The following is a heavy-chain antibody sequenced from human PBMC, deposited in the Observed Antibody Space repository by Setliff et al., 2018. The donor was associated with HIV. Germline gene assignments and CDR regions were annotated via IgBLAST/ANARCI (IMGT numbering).Heavy chain of an antibody. V-gene: IGHV1-8*01. CDR2: MNPNSGNT. D-gene: IGHD3-3*01. CDR1: GYTFTSYD. J-gene: IGHJ6*03. CDR3: ARVQTYYNFWSGYCYYMDV. Sequence: ASVKVSCKASGYTFTSYDINWVRQATGQGLEWMGWMNPNSGNTGYAQKFQGRVTMTRDTFISTAYMELSSLRSEDTAVYYCARVQTYYNFWSGYCYYMDVWGKGTTVTVSS.